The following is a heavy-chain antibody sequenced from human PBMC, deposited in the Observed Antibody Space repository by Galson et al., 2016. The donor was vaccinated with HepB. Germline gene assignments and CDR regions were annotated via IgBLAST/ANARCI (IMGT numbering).Heavy chain of an antibody. CDR2: IYYSGST. V-gene: IGHV4-31*03. D-gene: IGHD6-13*01. J-gene: IGHJ5*02. Sequence: TLSLTCTVSGGSISSGGYYWSWIRQHPGKGLAWIGYIYYSGSTYYNPSLKSRVTISVDTSKNQFSLKLSSVTAADTAVYYCASSGYSSSWYCSGFDPWGQGTLVTVSS. CDR1: GGSISSGGYY. CDR3: ASSGYSSSWYCSGFDP.